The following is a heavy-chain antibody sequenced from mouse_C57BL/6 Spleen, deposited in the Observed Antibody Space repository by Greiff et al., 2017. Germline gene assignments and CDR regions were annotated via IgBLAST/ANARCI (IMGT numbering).Heavy chain of an antibody. CDR1: GFSLTSYG. D-gene: IGHD2-1*01. J-gene: IGHJ2*01. CDR2: IWRGGST. Sequence: QVHVKQSGPGLVQPSQSLSITCTVSGFSLTSYGVHWVRQSPGKGLEWLGVIWRGGSTDYNAAFMSRLSITKDNSKSQVFFKMNSLQADDTAIYYCAKNDGNYQYYFDYWGQGTTLTVSS. V-gene: IGHV2-5*01. CDR3: AKNDGNYQYYFDY.